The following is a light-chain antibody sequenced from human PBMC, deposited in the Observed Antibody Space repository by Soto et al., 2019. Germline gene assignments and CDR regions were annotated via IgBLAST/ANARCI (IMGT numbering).Light chain of an antibody. CDR2: GAS. Sequence: EILMTQSPATLSVSPGERATLSWRASQSVSSNLDWYQKKPGKAPRLLIYGASTRATGIPARFSGSGSGTDLTLTISSLQNEDFAVYYCQQRSNWTRTFGQGTKVDIK. J-gene: IGKJ1*01. CDR3: QQRSNWTRT. V-gene: IGKV3-15*01. CDR1: QSVSSN.